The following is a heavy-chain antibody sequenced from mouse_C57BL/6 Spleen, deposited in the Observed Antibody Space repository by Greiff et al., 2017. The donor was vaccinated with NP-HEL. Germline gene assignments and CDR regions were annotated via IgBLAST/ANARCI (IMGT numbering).Heavy chain of an antibody. CDR3: ARGGGSSNY. V-gene: IGHV1-52*01. D-gene: IGHD1-1*01. J-gene: IGHJ2*01. CDR1: GYTFTSYW. CDR2: IDPSDSET. Sequence: QVQLQQPGAELVRPGSSVKLSCKASGYTFTSYWMHWVKQRPIQGLEWIGNIDPSDSETHYTQKFKDKATLTVDKSSSTASMQRSRLTSEDSARYYCARGGGSSNYWGQCTTLTVSS.